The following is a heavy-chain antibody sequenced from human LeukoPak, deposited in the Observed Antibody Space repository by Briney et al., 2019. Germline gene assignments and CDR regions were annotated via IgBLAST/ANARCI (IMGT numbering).Heavy chain of an antibody. V-gene: IGHV1-46*01. Sequence: GASVKVSCKASGYTFTGYYMHWVRQAPGQGLEWMGIINPSGGSTSYAQKFQGRVTMTRDTSTSTVYMELSSLRSEDTAVYYCARVGVIRAFDIWGQGTMVTVSS. CDR2: INPSGGST. CDR3: ARVGVIRAFDI. CDR1: GYTFTGYY. J-gene: IGHJ3*02. D-gene: IGHD3-16*02.